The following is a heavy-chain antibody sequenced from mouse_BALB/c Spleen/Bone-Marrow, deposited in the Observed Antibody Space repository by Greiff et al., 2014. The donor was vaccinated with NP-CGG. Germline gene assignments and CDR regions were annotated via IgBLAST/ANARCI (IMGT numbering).Heavy chain of an antibody. CDR3: ARSTATGFAY. CDR1: GYSFTGYY. CDR2: VNPNNGDI. D-gene: IGHD1-2*01. J-gene: IGHJ3*01. Sequence: VHVKQSGPDLVKPGASVKISCKASGYSFTGYYMYWVKQSHGKSLEWIGRVNPNNGDISYNQKFKGKAILTVDESSSTAYMELRSLTSEDSAVYYCARSTATGFAYWGQGTLVTVSA. V-gene: IGHV1-26*01.